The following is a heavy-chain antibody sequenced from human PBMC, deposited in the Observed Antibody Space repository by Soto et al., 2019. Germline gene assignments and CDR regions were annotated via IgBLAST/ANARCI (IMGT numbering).Heavy chain of an antibody. CDR2: FDPEDGET. D-gene: IGHD3-16*02. CDR3: ATVGFYDYVWGSYRQNDYYFDY. Sequence: ASVKVSCKVSGYTLTELSMHWVRQAPGKGLEWMGGFDPEDGETIYAQKFQGRVTMTEDTSTDTAYMELSSLRSEDTAVYYCATVGFYDYVWGSYRQNDYYFDYWGQGTLVTVSS. J-gene: IGHJ4*02. CDR1: GYTLTELS. V-gene: IGHV1-24*01.